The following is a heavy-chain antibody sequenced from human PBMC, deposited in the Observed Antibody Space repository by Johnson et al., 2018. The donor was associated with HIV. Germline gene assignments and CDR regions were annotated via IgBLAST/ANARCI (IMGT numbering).Heavy chain of an antibody. D-gene: IGHD6-6*01. V-gene: IGHV3-30*18. Sequence: QVQLVESGGGVVQPGRSLRLSCAASGFTFSSYGMHWVRQAPGKGLEWVAVISYDGSNKYYADSVKGRFTISRDNSKNTLYLQMNSLRAEETAVYYCAKGERGYSSSSDAFDIWGQGTMVTVSS. CDR3: AKGERGYSSSSDAFDI. J-gene: IGHJ3*02. CDR1: GFTFSSYG. CDR2: ISYDGSNK.